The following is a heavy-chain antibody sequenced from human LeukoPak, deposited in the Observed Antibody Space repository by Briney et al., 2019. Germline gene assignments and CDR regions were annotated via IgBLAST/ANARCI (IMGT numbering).Heavy chain of an antibody. CDR1: GGSISSYY. Sequence: PSETLSLTCTVSGGSISSYYWSWIRQPPGKGLEWIGEINHSGSTNYNPSLKSRVTISVDTSKNQFSLKLSSVTAADTAVYYCARPRYSSSSPYDYWGQGTLVTVSS. V-gene: IGHV4-34*01. CDR3: ARPRYSSSSPYDY. J-gene: IGHJ4*02. CDR2: INHSGST. D-gene: IGHD6-6*01.